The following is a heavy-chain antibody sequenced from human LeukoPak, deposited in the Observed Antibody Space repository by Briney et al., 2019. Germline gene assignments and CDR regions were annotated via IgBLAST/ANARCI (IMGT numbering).Heavy chain of an antibody. CDR3: ARSRGYYGSGRTDY. D-gene: IGHD3-10*01. CDR2: IYHSGST. Sequence: SETLSLTCAVSGGSISSSNWWSWVRQPPGKGLEWIGEIYHSGSTNYNPSLKSRVTMSVDKSKNQFSLKLSSVTAADTAVYYCARSRGYYGSGRTDYWGQGTLVTVSS. CDR1: GGSISSSNW. V-gene: IGHV4-4*02. J-gene: IGHJ4*02.